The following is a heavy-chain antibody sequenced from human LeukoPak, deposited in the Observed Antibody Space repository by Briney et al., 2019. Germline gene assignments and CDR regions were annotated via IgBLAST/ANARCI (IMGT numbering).Heavy chain of an antibody. J-gene: IGHJ5*02. CDR1: GYTFTGYY. CDR3: ARLNPPCSSTSCYGYGDYGTGLDP. CDR2: INPNGGGT. V-gene: IGHV1-2*02. D-gene: IGHD2-2*01. Sequence: ASVKVSCKASGYTFTGYYIHWVRQAPGQGLEWMGWINPNGGGTNYAQKFQGRVTMTRDTSISTAYMELSRLRSDDTAVYYCARLNPPCSSTSCYGYGDYGTGLDPWGQGTLVTVSS.